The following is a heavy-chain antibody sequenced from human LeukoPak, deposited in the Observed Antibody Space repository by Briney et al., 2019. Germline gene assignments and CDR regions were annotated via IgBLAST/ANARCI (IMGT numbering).Heavy chain of an antibody. CDR3: ASISPRGDSGYDYWFDP. J-gene: IGHJ5*02. CDR2: IYYSGST. D-gene: IGHD5-12*01. Sequence: PSETLSLTCAVSGGSISSYYWSWIRQPPGKGLEWIGYIYYSGSTNYNPSLKSRVTISVDTSKNQFSLKLSSVTAADTAVYYCASISPRGDSGYDYWFDPWGQGTLVTVSS. CDR1: GGSISSYY. V-gene: IGHV4-59*01.